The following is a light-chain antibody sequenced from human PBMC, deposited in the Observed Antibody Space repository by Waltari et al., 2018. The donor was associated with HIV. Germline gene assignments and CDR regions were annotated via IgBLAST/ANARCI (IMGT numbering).Light chain of an antibody. CDR2: EVS. CDR3: SSYAGSNNLV. CDR1: SSAVVCYNH. Sequence: QSALTQPPSAPGSPGQSVTISCTGTSSAVVCYNHFLLYPQHPGKAPKLMVYEVSKRPSGVPDRFSGSKSGNTASLTVSGLQAEDEADYYCSSYAGSNNLVFGGGTKLTIL. V-gene: IGLV2-8*01. J-gene: IGLJ2*01.